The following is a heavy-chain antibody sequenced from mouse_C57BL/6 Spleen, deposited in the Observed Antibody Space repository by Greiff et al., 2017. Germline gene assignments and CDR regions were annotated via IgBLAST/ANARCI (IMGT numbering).Heavy chain of an antibody. D-gene: IGHD2-1*01. CDR1: GYTFTNYW. Sequence: QVQLKESGAELVRPGTSVKMSCKASGYTFTNYWIGWAKQRPGHGLEWIGDIYPGGGYTNYNEKFKGKATLTADKSSSTAYMQFSSLTSEDSAIYYCARGGVYYGNRYAMDYWGQGTSVTVSS. CDR3: ARGGVYYGNRYAMDY. V-gene: IGHV1-63*01. J-gene: IGHJ4*01. CDR2: IYPGGGYT.